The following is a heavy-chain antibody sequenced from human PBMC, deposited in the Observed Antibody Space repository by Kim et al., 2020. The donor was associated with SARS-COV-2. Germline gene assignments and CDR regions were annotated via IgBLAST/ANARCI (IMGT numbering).Heavy chain of an antibody. CDR2: ISWNSGSI. CDR3: AKDIRFGSGSKKDYYYGMDV. J-gene: IGHJ6*02. D-gene: IGHD3-10*01. Sequence: GGSLRLSCAASGFTFGDYAMHWVRQAPGKGLEWVSGISWNSGSIGYADSVKGRFTISRDNAKNSLYLQMNSLRAEDTALYYCAKDIRFGSGSKKDYYYGMDVWGQGTTVTVSS. CDR1: GFTFGDYA. V-gene: IGHV3-9*01.